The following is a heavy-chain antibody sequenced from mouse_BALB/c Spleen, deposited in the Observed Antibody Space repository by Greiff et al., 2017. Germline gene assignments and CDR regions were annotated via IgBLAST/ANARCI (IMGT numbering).Heavy chain of an antibody. D-gene: IGHD2-4*01. Sequence: EVQGVESGGGLVQPGGSRKLSCAASGFTFSSFGMHWVRQAPEKGLEWVAYISSGSSTIYYAETVKGRFTISRDNPKNTLFLQMTSLRSEDTAMYYCARSPYDYDGGYAMDYWGQGTSVTVSS. CDR2: ISSGSSTI. V-gene: IGHV5-17*02. CDR3: ARSPYDYDGGYAMDY. CDR1: GFTFSSFG. J-gene: IGHJ4*01.